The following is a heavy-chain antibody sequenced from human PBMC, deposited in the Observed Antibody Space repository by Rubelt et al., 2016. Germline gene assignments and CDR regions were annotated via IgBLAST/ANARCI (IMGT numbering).Heavy chain of an antibody. D-gene: IGHD3-16*01. Sequence: IGWVRQMPGKGLGWMGIIYPGDSDTRYSLSFQGQVTISADKSISTAYLQWSSLKASDTAMYYCARPGGGQVGWFDPWGQGTLVTVSS. J-gene: IGHJ5*02. CDR3: ARPGGGQVGWFDP. V-gene: IGHV5-51*01. CDR2: IYPGDSDT.